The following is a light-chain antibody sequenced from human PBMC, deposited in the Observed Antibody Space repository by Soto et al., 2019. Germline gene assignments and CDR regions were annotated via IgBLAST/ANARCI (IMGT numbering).Light chain of an antibody. CDR1: QSVSSN. CDR3: QQYNNWPLT. CDR2: VAS. J-gene: IGKJ4*01. V-gene: IGKV3-15*01. Sequence: EIVMTQSPATLSVSPGERVTLSCGASQSVSSNLAWYQQKPGQAPRLLIYVASTRATGIPARFSGSGSGTEFTLTISSLQSEDFAVYYCQQYNNWPLTFGGGTKVEIK.